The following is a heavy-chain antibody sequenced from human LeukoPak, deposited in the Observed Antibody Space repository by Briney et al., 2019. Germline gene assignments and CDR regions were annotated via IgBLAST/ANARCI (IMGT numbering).Heavy chain of an antibody. CDR3: ARDTVSRGVRVLFDY. J-gene: IGHJ4*02. V-gene: IGHV1-18*01. CDR1: GDIFYKYG. D-gene: IGHD4-17*01. Sequence: ASVKVSCKAFGDIFYKYGVSWVRQAPGHGLEWLAWISGYNGDTNYAQKFQGRGTATTDTSTRTVLMEVSSLRSEDTAVYYCARDTVSRGVRVLFDYWGQGTLVPVSS. CDR2: ISGYNGDT.